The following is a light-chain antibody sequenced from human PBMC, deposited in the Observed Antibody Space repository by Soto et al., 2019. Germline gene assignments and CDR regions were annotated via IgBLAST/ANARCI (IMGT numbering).Light chain of an antibody. J-gene: IGKJ4*01. CDR1: ETLSSSY. Sequence: EIVLTQSPGTLSLSPGEGATLSCRASETLSSSYLHWYQQKPGQAPRLIIFGASNRATGIPDRFSGSASGTEFTLTISSLEPEECAVYYCQQYGSALPLTFGGGTRVETK. CDR3: QQYGSALPLT. CDR2: GAS. V-gene: IGKV3-20*01.